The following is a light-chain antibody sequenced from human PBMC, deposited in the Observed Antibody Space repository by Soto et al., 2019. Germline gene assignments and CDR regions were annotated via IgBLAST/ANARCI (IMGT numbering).Light chain of an antibody. J-gene: IGKJ1*01. CDR3: QQYNGYPVT. CDR2: KAT. CDR1: QSSSSW. V-gene: IGKV1-5*03. Sequence: DIQMTQSPSTLSASVGDRDTITCRASQSSSSWLAWYQQKPGKAPKLLIYKATSLENGVQSRFSGSGCGTAVPLTISSRQPDEFANYYCQQYNGYPVTFGQGTKVEIK.